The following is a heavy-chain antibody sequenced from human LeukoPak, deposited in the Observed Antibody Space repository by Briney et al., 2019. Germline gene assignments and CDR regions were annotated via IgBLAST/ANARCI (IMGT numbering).Heavy chain of an antibody. CDR2: IYPGDSDT. Sequence: GESLKISFKGSGYSFTSYWIGWVRQMPGKGLEWMGIIYPGDSDTRYSPSFQGQVTISADKSISTAYLQWSSLKASDTAMYYCATSEYYYGSGSYYTWDYWGQGTLVTVSS. D-gene: IGHD3-10*01. J-gene: IGHJ4*02. V-gene: IGHV5-51*01. CDR1: GYSFTSYW. CDR3: ATSEYYYGSGSYYTWDY.